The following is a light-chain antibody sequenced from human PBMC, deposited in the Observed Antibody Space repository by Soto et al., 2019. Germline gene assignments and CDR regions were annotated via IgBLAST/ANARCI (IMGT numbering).Light chain of an antibody. J-gene: IGKJ1*01. CDR1: QSISSW. Sequence: TQSPSTLSASVGDRVTITCRASQSISSWLAWYQQKPGKAPKLLIYKASSLESGVPSRFSGSGSGTEFTLTISSLQPDDFATYYCQQYNSYPTFGQGTKVDIK. CDR2: KAS. V-gene: IGKV1-5*03. CDR3: QQYNSYPT.